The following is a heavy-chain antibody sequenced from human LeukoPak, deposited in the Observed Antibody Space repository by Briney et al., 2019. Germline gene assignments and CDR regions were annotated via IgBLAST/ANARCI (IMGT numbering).Heavy chain of an antibody. V-gene: IGHV4-4*07. D-gene: IGHD2-2*01. CDR1: GGSISSYY. Sequence: SETLSLTCTVSGGSISSYYWSWIRQPAGKGLEWIGRIYTSGSTNYNPSLKSRVTMSVDTSKNQFSLKLSSVTAADTAVYYCASRYCSSTSCSDAFDIWGQGTMVTVSS. CDR3: ASRYCSSTSCSDAFDI. J-gene: IGHJ3*02. CDR2: IYTSGST.